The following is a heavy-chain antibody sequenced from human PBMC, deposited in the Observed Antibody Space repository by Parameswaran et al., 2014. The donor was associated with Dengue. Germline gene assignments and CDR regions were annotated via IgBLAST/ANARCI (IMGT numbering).Heavy chain of an antibody. D-gene: IGHD3-22*01. J-gene: IGHJ4*02. CDR3: ARHWGSSGLNY. Sequence: VRQMPGRPGVDGIIYPGDSDTRYSPSFQGQVTISADKSISTAYLQWSSLKASDTAMYYCARHWGSSGLNYWGQGTLVTVSS. V-gene: IGHV5-51*01. CDR2: IYPGDSDT.